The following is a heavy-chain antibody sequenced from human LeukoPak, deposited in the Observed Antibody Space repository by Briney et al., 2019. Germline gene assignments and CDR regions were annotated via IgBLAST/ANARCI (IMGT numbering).Heavy chain of an antibody. V-gene: IGHV3-74*01. CDR2: INSDGSAT. CDR1: GFPFSSYW. CDR3: ASDSPYYGMDV. Sequence: GGSLRLSCAASGFPFSSYWMHWVRQVPGKGLLWVSRINSDGSATIYADSVRGRFTISRDNAKNTLYLQMSGLRVEDTAVYHCASDSPYYGMDVWGRGTTVTVSS. J-gene: IGHJ6*02.